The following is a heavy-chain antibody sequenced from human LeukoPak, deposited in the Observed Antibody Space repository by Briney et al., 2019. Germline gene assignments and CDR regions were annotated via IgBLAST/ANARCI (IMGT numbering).Heavy chain of an antibody. CDR2: ISWNSGHI. V-gene: IGHV3-9*01. J-gene: IGHJ4*02. CDR3: AKEGSVCTNGICRYFDD. Sequence: GGSLRLSCAASGFDFDGCAMHWVRQAPAKGPEWVSSISWNSGHIVYADSVKGRFTISRDNAKNSLYLQMDSLRGEDTALYYCAKEGSVCTNGICRYFDDWGQGTLVTVSS. CDR1: GFDFDGCA. D-gene: IGHD2-8*01.